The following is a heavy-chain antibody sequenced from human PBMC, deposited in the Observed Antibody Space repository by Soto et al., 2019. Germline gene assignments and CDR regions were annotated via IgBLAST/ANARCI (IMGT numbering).Heavy chain of an antibody. J-gene: IGHJ3*01. Sequence: QAQLLQSGAEMKKPGASVKVSCKASGYTFINYCIHWVRQAPGQGLEWIGIVHPSRGTADYAQKFTGRVTLTTDMSTRTVSLDLSNLRSEDTAVYYCARPLIGNTVDLWGQGTTVIVSS. V-gene: IGHV1-46*01. CDR1: GYTFINYC. CDR2: VHPSRGTA. CDR3: ARPLIGNTVDL. D-gene: IGHD1-7*01.